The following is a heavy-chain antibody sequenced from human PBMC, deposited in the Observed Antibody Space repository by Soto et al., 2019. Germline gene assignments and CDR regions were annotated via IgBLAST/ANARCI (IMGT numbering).Heavy chain of an antibody. J-gene: IGHJ4*02. CDR1: GGSISSSSW. D-gene: IGHD6-13*01. V-gene: IGHV4-4*02. Sequence: SETLSLTCAVSGGSISSSSWWSWVRQAPGKGLEWIGEIYHSGSTNYNPSLKSRVTISVDKSKNQFSLKLSSVTAADTAVYYCARAPEIAAADYYLDYWGQGTMVTVSS. CDR2: IYHSGST. CDR3: ARAPEIAAADYYLDY.